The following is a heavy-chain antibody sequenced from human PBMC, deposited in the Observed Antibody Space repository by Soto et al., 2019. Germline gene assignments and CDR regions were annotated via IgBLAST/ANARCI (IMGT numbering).Heavy chain of an antibody. CDR1: GYTFTSYA. Sequence: ASVKVSCKASGYTFTSYAMHWVRQAPGQRLEWMGWINAGNGNTKYSQKFQGRVTITRDTSASTAYMELSSLRSEDTAVYYCARSRIAVAENYWYFDLWGRGTLVTVSS. CDR3: ARSRIAVAENYWYFDL. D-gene: IGHD6-19*01. J-gene: IGHJ2*01. V-gene: IGHV1-3*01. CDR2: INAGNGNT.